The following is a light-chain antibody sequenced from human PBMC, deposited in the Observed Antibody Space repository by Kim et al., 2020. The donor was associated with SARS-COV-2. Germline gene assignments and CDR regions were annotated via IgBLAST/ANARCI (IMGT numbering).Light chain of an antibody. Sequence: GSPGQTASITCSGDKLGDKYACWYQQKPGQSPVLVIYQDSKRPSGIPERFSGSNSGNTATLTISGTQAMDEADYYCQAWDSSTAFFGTGTKVTVL. CDR3: QAWDSSTAF. V-gene: IGLV3-1*01. CDR2: QDS. CDR1: KLGDKY. J-gene: IGLJ1*01.